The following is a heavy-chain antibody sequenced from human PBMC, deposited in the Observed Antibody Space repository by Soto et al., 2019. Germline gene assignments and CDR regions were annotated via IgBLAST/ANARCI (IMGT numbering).Heavy chain of an antibody. J-gene: IGHJ4*02. Sequence: QVQLVQSGAEVKKPGSSVKVSCKASGGTFSSYTISWVRQAPGQGLEWMGRIIPILGIANYAQKFQGRVTITADKSTSTAYMELSSLRSEDTVVYYCATRLEPRPYFDYWGQGTLVTVSS. V-gene: IGHV1-69*02. CDR2: IIPILGIA. D-gene: IGHD1-1*01. CDR3: ATRLEPRPYFDY. CDR1: GGTFSSYT.